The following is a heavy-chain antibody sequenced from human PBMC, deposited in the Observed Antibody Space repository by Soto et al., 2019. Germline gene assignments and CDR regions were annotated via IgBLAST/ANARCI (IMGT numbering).Heavy chain of an antibody. V-gene: IGHV3-7*03. J-gene: IGHJ4*02. D-gene: IGHD3-3*01. CDR2: IKQDGSEK. CDR1: GFTFSSYW. CDR3: ASNIANYDFVLGPFDY. Sequence: PGGSLRLSCAASGFTFSSYWMSWVRQAPGKGLEWVANIKQDGSEKYYVDSVKGRFTISRDNAKNSLYLQRNSLGAEDTAVYYCASNIANYDFVLGPFDYWGQGTLVTVSS.